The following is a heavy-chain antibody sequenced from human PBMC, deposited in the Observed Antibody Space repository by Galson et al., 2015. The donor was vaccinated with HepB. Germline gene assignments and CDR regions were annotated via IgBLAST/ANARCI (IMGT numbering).Heavy chain of an antibody. CDR1: GFSLRTREMC. CDR3: ARMQPGVGYDY. CDR2: IDWDDDK. J-gene: IGHJ4*02. V-gene: IGHV2-70*11. Sequence: PALVKPTQTLTLTCTFSGFSLRTREMCVSWIRQPPGKALEWLARIDWDDDKYYSTSLKTRLTISKDTPKDQVVLTMTNMDPVDTATYYCARMQPGVGYDYWGQGTLVTVSS. D-gene: IGHD6-25*01.